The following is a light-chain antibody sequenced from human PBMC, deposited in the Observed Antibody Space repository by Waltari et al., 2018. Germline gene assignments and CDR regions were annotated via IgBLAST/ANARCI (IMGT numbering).Light chain of an antibody. CDR2: DVS. J-gene: IGLJ2*01. CDR3: SSHTGGYIFDVL. CDR1: TGDIRGYKN. Sequence: QSALTQPRSVSGPPGQPVTIPCTETTGDIRGYKNVSWYQQYPGKDPKPIIFDVSHRPSGVPNRFSGSKSGNTASLTISGLQAEDEADYYCSSHTGGYIFDVLFGGGTKLTVL. V-gene: IGLV2-11*01.